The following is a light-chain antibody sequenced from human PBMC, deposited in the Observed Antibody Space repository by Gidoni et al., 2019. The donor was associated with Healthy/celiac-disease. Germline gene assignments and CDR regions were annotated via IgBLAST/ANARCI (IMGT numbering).Light chain of an antibody. CDR1: SRDVGGYNY. CDR3: SSYAGSNNYV. CDR2: DVI. V-gene: IGLV2-8*01. J-gene: IGLJ1*01. Sequence: QSALTQPPSASGSPGQSVTISCTGTSRDVGGYNYVSWYQQHPGKAPKLMIYDVIKRPSGVPDRFSGSKSGNTASLTVSGLQAEDEADYYCSSYAGSNNYVFGTGTRVTVL.